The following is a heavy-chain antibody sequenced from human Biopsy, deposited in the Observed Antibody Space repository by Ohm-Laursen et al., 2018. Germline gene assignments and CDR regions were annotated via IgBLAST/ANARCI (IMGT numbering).Heavy chain of an antibody. CDR3: VHRRMTPSEFDY. Sequence: TQTLTLTSASSGFSLTSRGEGVGWLRQPPGKAPEWLALIYWDDDKFYNPSLESRLTITKDTSKNQVLLIMTNMDPVDTATYFCVHRRMTPSEFDYWGQGTLVTVSS. J-gene: IGHJ4*02. V-gene: IGHV2-5*02. CDR2: IYWDDDK. CDR1: GFSLTSRGEG.